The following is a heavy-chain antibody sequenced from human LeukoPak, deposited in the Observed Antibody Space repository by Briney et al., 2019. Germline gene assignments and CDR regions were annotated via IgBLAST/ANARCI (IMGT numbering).Heavy chain of an antibody. J-gene: IGHJ4*02. Sequence: GGSLRLSCAASGFTFSSYEMNWVRQAPGKGLEWVSYISSSSNTMYYADSVKGRFTISRDTANNSLYLQMNSLRGEDTAVYYCARVRSSGYDLAPFDYWGQGTLVTVSS. CDR3: ARVRSSGYDLAPFDY. D-gene: IGHD5-12*01. CDR2: ISSSSNTM. V-gene: IGHV3-48*03. CDR1: GFTFSSYE.